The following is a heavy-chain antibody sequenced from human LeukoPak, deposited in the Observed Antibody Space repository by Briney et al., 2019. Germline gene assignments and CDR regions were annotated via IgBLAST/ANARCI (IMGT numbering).Heavy chain of an antibody. CDR2: ISGFNGQT. J-gene: IGHJ6*04. D-gene: IGHD2-8*02. CDR1: GYNFATYG. Sequence: GASVNVSCKASGYNFATYGFCWVRQAPGHGLEWRGWISGFNGQTDYGQRFQGRVTMTRDTSTSTAYMELRSLRSEDTAVYYCARSGILVTGVRMDVWGKGTTVIVSS. CDR3: ARSGILVTGVRMDV. V-gene: IGHV1-18*01.